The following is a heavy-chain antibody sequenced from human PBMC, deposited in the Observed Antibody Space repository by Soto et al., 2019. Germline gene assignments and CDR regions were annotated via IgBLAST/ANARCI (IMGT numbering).Heavy chain of an antibody. J-gene: IGHJ6*02. CDR3: ARGAYYYYGMDV. V-gene: IGHV3-33*01. Sequence: GGSLRLSCAASGFTFSSYGMHWVRQAPGKGLEWVAVIGYDGSNKYYADSVKGRFTISRDNSKNTLYLQMNSLRAEDTAVYYCARGAYYYYGMDVWGQGTTVTVSS. CDR2: IGYDGSNK. CDR1: GFTFSSYG.